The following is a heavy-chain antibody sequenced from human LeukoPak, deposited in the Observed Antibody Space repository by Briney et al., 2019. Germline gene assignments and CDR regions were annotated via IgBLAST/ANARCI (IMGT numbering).Heavy chain of an antibody. V-gene: IGHV4-39*01. Sequence: SETLSLTCTVSGGSISSSSYYWGWIRQPPGKGLEWIGSIYYSGSTYYNPSLRSRVTISVDTSKNQSSLKLSSVPAANTAVYYCATQPRYDFWSGYYTGSYYYYYVDVWGKGTTVTVSS. CDR1: GGSISSSSYY. CDR3: ATQPRYDFWSGYYTGSYYYYYVDV. CDR2: IYYSGST. J-gene: IGHJ6*03. D-gene: IGHD3-3*01.